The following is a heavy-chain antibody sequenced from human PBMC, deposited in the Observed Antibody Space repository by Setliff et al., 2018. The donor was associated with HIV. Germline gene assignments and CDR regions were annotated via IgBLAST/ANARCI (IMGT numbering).Heavy chain of an antibody. J-gene: IGHJ4*02. CDR2: MNPNSGNT. Sequence: WASVKVSCKASGYTFTSYDINWVRQATGQGLEWMGWMNPNSGNTGYAQKFQGRVTMTRNTSISTAYMELTSLRADDTAVYYCVRVGPWYYARSGYLASWDYWGQGTLVTVSS. D-gene: IGHD3-22*01. CDR1: GYTFTSYD. CDR3: VRVGPWYYARSGYLASWDY. V-gene: IGHV1-8*01.